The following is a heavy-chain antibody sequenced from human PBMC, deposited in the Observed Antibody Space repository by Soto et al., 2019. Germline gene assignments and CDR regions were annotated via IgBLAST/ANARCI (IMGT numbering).Heavy chain of an antibody. V-gene: IGHV1-69*12. CDR1: GGTFSSYA. Sequence: QVQLVQSGAEVKKPGSSVKVSCKASGGTFSSYAISWVRQAPGQGLEWMGGIIPIFGTANYAQKFQGRVTIPADEHTSAAYMELSSLRAQDGAVYYCTIFGVVGWFDRWGQGTLVTVSS. D-gene: IGHD3-3*01. J-gene: IGHJ5*02. CDR2: IIPIFGTA. CDR3: TIFGVVGWFDR.